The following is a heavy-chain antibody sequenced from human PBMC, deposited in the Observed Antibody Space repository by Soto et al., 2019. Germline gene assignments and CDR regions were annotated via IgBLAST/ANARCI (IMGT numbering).Heavy chain of an antibody. V-gene: IGHV4-4*02. CDR2: MYYSGST. CDR3: ARHHDV. Sequence: SETLSLTCAVSGDSISSPTWWTWVRQPPGRGLEWIGEMYYSGSTNYNSSLKSRVTISVDTSKNQFSLKLGSVTAADTAVYYCARHHDVWGQGTTVTVSS. J-gene: IGHJ6*02. CDR1: GDSISSPTW.